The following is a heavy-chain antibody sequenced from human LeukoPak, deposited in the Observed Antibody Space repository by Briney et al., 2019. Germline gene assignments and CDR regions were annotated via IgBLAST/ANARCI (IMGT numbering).Heavy chain of an antibody. CDR1: GYTFTGYY. Sequence: ASVKVSCKASGYTFTGYYMHWVRQAPGQGLEWMGWINPNSGGTNYAQKFQGRVTMTRDTSISTAYMELSRLRSDDTAVCYCARDLGYCSSTSCYWGQGTLVTVSS. CDR3: ARDLGYCSSTSCY. D-gene: IGHD2-2*01. J-gene: IGHJ4*02. CDR2: INPNSGGT. V-gene: IGHV1-2*02.